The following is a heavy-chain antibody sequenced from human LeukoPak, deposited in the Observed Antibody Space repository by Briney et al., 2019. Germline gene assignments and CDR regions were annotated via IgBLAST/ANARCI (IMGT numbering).Heavy chain of an antibody. CDR1: GFTFSTYA. Sequence: PGRSLRLSCAASGFTFSTYAMHWVRQAPGKGLEWVAVIWFDGSNKWYADSVKGRFTISRDNSKNTLYLQMNSLSAEDTAVYYCARLLYYYDSSIYQRYFDYWGQGTLVTVSS. CDR3: ARLLYYYDSSIYQRYFDY. D-gene: IGHD3-22*01. J-gene: IGHJ4*02. V-gene: IGHV3-33*01. CDR2: IWFDGSNK.